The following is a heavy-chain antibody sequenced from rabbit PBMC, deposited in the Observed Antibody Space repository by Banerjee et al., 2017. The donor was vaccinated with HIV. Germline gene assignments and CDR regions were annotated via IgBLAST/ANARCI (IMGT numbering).Heavy chain of an antibody. J-gene: IGHJ4*01. CDR2: IYTGSDST. Sequence: QLQLEESGGGLVKPGGTLTLTCKASGIDFSSDYYMCWVRQAPGKGLEWIASIYTGSDSTYYASWAKGRFTISKTSSTTVTLQMTSLTAADTATYFCAGDPWSGWNLWGQGTLVTVS. D-gene: IGHD4-1*01. CDR3: AGDPWSGWNL. CDR1: GIDFSSDYY. V-gene: IGHV1S45*01.